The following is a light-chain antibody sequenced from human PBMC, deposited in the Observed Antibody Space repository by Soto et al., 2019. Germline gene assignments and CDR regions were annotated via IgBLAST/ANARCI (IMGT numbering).Light chain of an antibody. CDR3: QQLNSYPRT. J-gene: IGKJ1*01. V-gene: IGKV1-9*01. Sequence: IQLTQSPSSLSASVGDRVTITCRASQGISSYLAWYQQNPGKAPKLLIYAASTLQSEVPSRFSGSGSGTDFTLTISSLQPEDFATYYCQQLNSYPRTFGQGTKVEIK. CDR2: AAS. CDR1: QGISSY.